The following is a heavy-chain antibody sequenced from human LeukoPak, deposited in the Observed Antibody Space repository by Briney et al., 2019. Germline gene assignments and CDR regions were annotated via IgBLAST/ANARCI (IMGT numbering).Heavy chain of an antibody. CDR3: ARAAMVRGVDYFDS. CDR1: GFTVSSHH. J-gene: IGHJ4*02. D-gene: IGHD3-10*01. Sequence: GGSLRLSCAVSGFTVSSHHMSWVRQAPGKGLEWVSVISGSGGATYYADSVKGRFTISRDNSKNTLYLQMNSLRAEDTAVYYCARAAMVRGVDYFDSWGQGTLVTVSS. V-gene: IGHV3-23*01. CDR2: ISGSGGAT.